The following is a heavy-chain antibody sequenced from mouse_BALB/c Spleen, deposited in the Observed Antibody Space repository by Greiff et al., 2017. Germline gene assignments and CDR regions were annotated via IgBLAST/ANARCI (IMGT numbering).Heavy chain of an antibody. Sequence: DVKLVESGGDLVKPGGSLKLSCAASGFTFSSYGMSWVRQTPDKRLEWVATISSGGSYTYYPDSVKGRFTISRDNAKNTLYLQMSSLKSEDTAMYYCARHRDGNYGFDYWGQGTTLTVSS. CDR1: GFTFSSYG. D-gene: IGHD2-1*01. CDR3: ARHRDGNYGFDY. CDR2: ISSGGSYT. V-gene: IGHV5-6*02. J-gene: IGHJ2*01.